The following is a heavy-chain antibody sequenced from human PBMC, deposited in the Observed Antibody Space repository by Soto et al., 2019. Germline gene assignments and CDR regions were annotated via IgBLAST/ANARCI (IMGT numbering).Heavy chain of an antibody. CDR1: GFTFSGYA. V-gene: IGHV3-30-3*01. D-gene: IGHD3-16*01. CDR3: ARAALGGDRMWYAYYFDY. Sequence: QVQLVESGGGVVQPGRSLRLSCEVSGFTFSGYAMHWVRQAPGKGLEWVAMISYDVSRKHYADSVTGRFTISRDNSNNTLYLEMNSLRTDDTAVYYCARAALGGDRMWYAYYFDYGGKGTLVTVSS. J-gene: IGHJ4*02. CDR2: ISYDVSRK.